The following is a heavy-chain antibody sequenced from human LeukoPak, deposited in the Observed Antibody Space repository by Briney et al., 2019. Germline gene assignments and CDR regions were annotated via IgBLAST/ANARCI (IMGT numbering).Heavy chain of an antibody. CDR2: FYYSGSP. V-gene: IGHV4-39*07. J-gene: IGHJ4*02. Sequence: AETLSLTCTVSGGSISSSSYYWGWIRQPPGQGLEWVGSFYYSGSPYYNPSLKSCVTISVDTSKNQLSLTLSSVTAADTAVYYCARAGLNGDVDYWGQETLVTVAS. CDR1: GGSISSSSYY. CDR3: ARAGLNGDVDY. D-gene: IGHD4-17*01.